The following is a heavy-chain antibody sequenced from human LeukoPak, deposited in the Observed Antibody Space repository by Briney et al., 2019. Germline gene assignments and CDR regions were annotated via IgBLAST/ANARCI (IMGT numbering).Heavy chain of an antibody. CDR3: ARQKPRQYSYGPYFDY. J-gene: IGHJ4*02. D-gene: IGHD5-18*01. Sequence: PSKTLSLTCTVSGGSISSSSYYWGWIRQPPGKGLEWIGSIYYSGSTYYNPSLKSRVTISVDTSKNQFSLKLSSVTAADTAVYYCARQKPRQYSYGPYFDYWGQGTLVTVSS. V-gene: IGHV4-39*01. CDR1: GGSISSSSYY. CDR2: IYYSGST.